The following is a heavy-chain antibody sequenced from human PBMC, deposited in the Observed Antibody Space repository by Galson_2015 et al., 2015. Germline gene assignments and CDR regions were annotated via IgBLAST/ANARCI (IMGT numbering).Heavy chain of an antibody. CDR3: ARGHSGWYFDY. CDR1: GFTVSSNY. D-gene: IGHD6-19*01. J-gene: IGHJ4*02. Sequence: SLRLSCAASGFTVSSNYMSWVRQAPGRGLEWVSVIYSVGSTYYADSVKGRFTISRDNSKNTLYLQMNSLRAEDTAVYYCARGHSGWYFDYWGQGTLVTVSS. V-gene: IGHV3-53*01. CDR2: IYSVGST.